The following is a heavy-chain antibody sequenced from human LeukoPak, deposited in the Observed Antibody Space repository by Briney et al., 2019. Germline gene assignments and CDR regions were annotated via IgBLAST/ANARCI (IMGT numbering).Heavy chain of an antibody. V-gene: IGHV3-21*01. D-gene: IGHD6-13*01. J-gene: IGHJ3*01. CDR1: GFTFSSYS. CDR2: ISSSSSYI. Sequence: PGGSLRLSCAASGFTFSSYSMNWVRQAPGKGLEWVSSISSSSSYIYYADSVKGRFTISRDNAKNSLYLKMNSPSAEDTAVYYCASGSGGIAAVRNWGQGTMVTVSS. CDR3: ASGSGGIAAVRN.